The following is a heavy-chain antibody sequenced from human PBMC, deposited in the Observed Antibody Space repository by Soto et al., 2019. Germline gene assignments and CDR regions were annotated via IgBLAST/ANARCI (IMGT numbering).Heavy chain of an antibody. J-gene: IGHJ4*02. Sequence: QVQLQESGPGLVKPSETLSLTCTVSGGSISSYYWSWIRQPPGKGLEWIGYIYYSGSTNYNPFLKSRVTISVDTSKNQFSLKLSSVTAADTAVYYCAVGYSGYGIHWGQGTLVTVSS. CDR2: IYYSGST. CDR1: GGSISSYY. CDR3: AVGYSGYGIH. V-gene: IGHV4-59*01. D-gene: IGHD5-12*01.